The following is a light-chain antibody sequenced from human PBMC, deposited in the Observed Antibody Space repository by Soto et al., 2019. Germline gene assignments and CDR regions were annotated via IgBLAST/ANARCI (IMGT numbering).Light chain of an antibody. Sequence: EIEVTQSPATLSVSPGERVTLSCRASQSIGENLAWYQQKPGQAPRLLIYGASTRAAGVPGRFSGSGSGTDFTLTISSLQSEDFAVYYCQQYGSSPYTFGLGTKLEIK. CDR2: GAS. V-gene: IGKV3D-15*01. J-gene: IGKJ2*01. CDR3: QQYGSSPYT. CDR1: QSIGEN.